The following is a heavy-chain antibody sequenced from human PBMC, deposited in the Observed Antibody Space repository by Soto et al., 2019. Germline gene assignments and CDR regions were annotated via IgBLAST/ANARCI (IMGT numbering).Heavy chain of an antibody. CDR2: MNPGSGDT. D-gene: IGHD3-16*01. CDR1: GYSFTNND. J-gene: IGHJ5*02. V-gene: IGHV1-8*01. CDR3: ARMATFGSLNWFDP. Sequence: ASVKVSCKASGYSFTNNDVSWVRQATGQGLEWMGRMNPGSGDTGYAQKFQGRVTMTRDISIATAYMELSSLRSDDTAIYYCARMATFGSLNWFDPWGQGTLVTVSS.